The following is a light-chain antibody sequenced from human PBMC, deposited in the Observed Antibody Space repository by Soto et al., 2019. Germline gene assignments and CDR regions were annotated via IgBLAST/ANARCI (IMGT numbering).Light chain of an antibody. CDR2: EVS. Sequence: QSVLTQPASVSGSPGQSITISCTETSSDVGGYNYVSWYQQHPGKAPKVMIYEVSNRPSGVSNRFSGSKSGNTASLTISGLQAEDEADYYCSSYTSSSTLVVFGTGTKLTVL. CDR1: SSDVGGYNY. V-gene: IGLV2-14*01. CDR3: SSYTSSSTLVV. J-gene: IGLJ1*01.